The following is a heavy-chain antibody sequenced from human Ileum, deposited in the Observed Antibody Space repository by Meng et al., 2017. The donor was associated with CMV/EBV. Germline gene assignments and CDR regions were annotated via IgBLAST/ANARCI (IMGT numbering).Heavy chain of an antibody. CDR2: IKDDGSKT. D-gene: IGHD1-26*01. Sequence: GESLKISCAASGFDFSNYWMSWVRQAPGKGLEWVDNIKDDGSKTQYADSLRGRFTISRDNAKNSLFLQINSLRPEDTAVFFCARVGVNKPFDYWGQGTLVTVSS. CDR3: ARVGVNKPFDY. J-gene: IGHJ4*02. CDR1: GFDFSNYW. V-gene: IGHV3-7*01.